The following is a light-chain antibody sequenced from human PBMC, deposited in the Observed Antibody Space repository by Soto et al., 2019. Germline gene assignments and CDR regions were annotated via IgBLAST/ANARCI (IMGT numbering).Light chain of an antibody. CDR2: CAS. CDR1: QSVSSN. J-gene: IGKJ5*01. CDR3: QQYNNWPPIT. V-gene: IGKV3-15*01. Sequence: EIVLTQSPATLSLSPGERATLSCRASQSVSSNLAWYQQKPGQAPRILIYCASTRATGIPARFSGSGSGTEFTLTISSLQSEDFAVYYCQQYNNWPPITFGQGTRLEIK.